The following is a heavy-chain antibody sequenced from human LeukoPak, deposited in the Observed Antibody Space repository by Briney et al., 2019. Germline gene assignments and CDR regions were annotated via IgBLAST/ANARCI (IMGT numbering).Heavy chain of an antibody. Sequence: PGGSLRLSCAASGFTFSSYAMSWVSQAPGRGLEWVSTISGSGGSTYYTDSVKGRFTISRDNSKNTLHLQMNSLRAEDTAVYYCAKIWFGELSHFDYWGQGTLVTVSS. D-gene: IGHD3-10*01. CDR2: ISGSGGST. CDR1: GFTFSSYA. V-gene: IGHV3-23*01. J-gene: IGHJ4*02. CDR3: AKIWFGELSHFDY.